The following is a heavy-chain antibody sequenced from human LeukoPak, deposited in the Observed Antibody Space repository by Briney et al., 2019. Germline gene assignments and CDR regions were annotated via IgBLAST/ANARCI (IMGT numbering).Heavy chain of an antibody. CDR2: IYPGDSDT. D-gene: IGHD2-21*01. Sequence: GESLKISCKGSGYSFTTYWIAWVRQMPGKGLEWMGIIYPGDSDTRYSPSFQGQVTISADKSINTAYLQWSSLKASDTAMYYCARRPLSAVIQNYFEYWGQGTLVTVSS. CDR1: GYSFTTYW. V-gene: IGHV5-51*01. J-gene: IGHJ4*02. CDR3: ARRPLSAVIQNYFEY.